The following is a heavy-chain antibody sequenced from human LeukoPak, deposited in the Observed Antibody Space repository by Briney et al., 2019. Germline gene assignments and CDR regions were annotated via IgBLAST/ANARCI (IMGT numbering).Heavy chain of an antibody. Sequence: ASVKVSCKASGYTFTGYYMHWVRQAPGQGLEWMGWINPNSGGTNYAQKFQGRVTMTRDTSISTAYMELSRLRSDDTAVYYCARVSQKPYYYDSSGINWFDPWGQGTLVTVSS. CDR2: INPNSGGT. V-gene: IGHV1-2*02. J-gene: IGHJ5*02. CDR1: GYTFTGYY. D-gene: IGHD3-22*01. CDR3: ARVSQKPYYYDSSGINWFDP.